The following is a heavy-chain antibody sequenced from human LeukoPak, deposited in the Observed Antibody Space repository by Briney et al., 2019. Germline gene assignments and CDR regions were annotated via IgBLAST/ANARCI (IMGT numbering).Heavy chain of an antibody. D-gene: IGHD5-18*01. J-gene: IGHJ4*02. CDR1: GYTFTSYY. V-gene: IGHV1-46*01. CDR3: ARDGVDTAMVTDWPNYCFDY. Sequence: ASVKVSCKASGYTFTSYYMHWVRQAPGQGLEWMGIINPSGGSTSYAQKFQGRVTMTRDTSTSTVYMELSSLRSEDTAVYYCARDGVDTAMVTDWPNYCFDYWGQGTLVTVSS. CDR2: INPSGGST.